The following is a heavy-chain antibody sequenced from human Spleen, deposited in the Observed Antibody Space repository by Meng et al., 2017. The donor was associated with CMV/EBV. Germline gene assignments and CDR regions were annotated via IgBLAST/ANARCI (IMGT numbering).Heavy chain of an antibody. D-gene: IGHD2-2*02. CDR3: TRLYCTSDDCYTMAS. CDR2: MRNKDKSNAT. J-gene: IGHJ5*02. CDR1: LHFSASA. V-gene: IGHV3-73*01. Sequence: LHFSASAIHWVRQATGKGMEWVGRMRNKDKSNATAYAASVQGRLSISRDDSKNTASLQMNSLRSEDTAVYYCTRLYCTSDDCYTMASWGQGTLVTVSS.